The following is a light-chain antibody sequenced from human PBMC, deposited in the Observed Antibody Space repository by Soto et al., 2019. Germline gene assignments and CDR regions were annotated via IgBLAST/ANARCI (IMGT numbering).Light chain of an antibody. V-gene: IGLV2-14*01. CDR1: SSDVGGYNC. J-gene: IGLJ1*01. Sequence: QSALTQPASVSGSPGQSITLSCTGTSSDVGGYNCVSWYQQYPGKAPKLMIHDVTNRPSGVSNRFSGPKSGNTASLTISGLQAEDEADYYCSSYTSTSCYVFGTGTKLTVL. CDR2: DVT. CDR3: SSYTSTSCYV.